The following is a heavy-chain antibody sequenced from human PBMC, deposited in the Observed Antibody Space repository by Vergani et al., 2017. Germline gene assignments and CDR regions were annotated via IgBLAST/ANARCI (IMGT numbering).Heavy chain of an antibody. J-gene: IGHJ5*02. CDR3: ARLHCITTSCYTTDWFDP. CDR2: IYPGDSET. Sequence: EMQLVQSGAEVKKPGESLKISSKGHGYSFTIYWIGWVRQMPGKGLEWMGIIYPGDSETRYSPSFQGQVTISADKSISTAYLQWSSLKASDTAMYYCARLHCITTSCYTTDWFDPWGQGTLVTVSS. V-gene: IGHV5-51*01. CDR1: GYSFTIYW. D-gene: IGHD2-2*02.